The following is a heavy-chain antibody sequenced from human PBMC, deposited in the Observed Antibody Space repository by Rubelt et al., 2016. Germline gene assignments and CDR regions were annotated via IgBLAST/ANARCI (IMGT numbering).Heavy chain of an antibody. Sequence: GGGLVQPGGSLRLSCAASGFTVSSNYMSWVRQAPGKGLEWVSGIGGSGDTTYYADSVKGRFTISRDNAKNSLYLQMNSLRAEDTAVYYCVRSRTIFGVVIPYYFDYWGQGSLVTVSS. CDR2: IGGSGDTT. CDR3: VRSRTIFGVVIPYYFDY. V-gene: IGHV3-66*01. CDR1: GFTVSSNY. D-gene: IGHD3-3*01. J-gene: IGHJ4*02.